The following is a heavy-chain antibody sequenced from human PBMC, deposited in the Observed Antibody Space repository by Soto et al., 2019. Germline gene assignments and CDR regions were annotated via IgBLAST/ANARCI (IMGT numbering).Heavy chain of an antibody. Sequence: SVKVSCKASEDTFRNYAISWVRQAPGQGLEWMGGIIPIFGTANYAQKFQGRVTITADTSANTVYLELSSLRSEDTAVYYCASTNYYRSAYYYWYLGLWGRGTLVTVSS. D-gene: IGHD3-22*01. CDR2: IIPIFGTA. J-gene: IGHJ2*01. CDR3: ASTNYYRSAYYYWYLGL. V-gene: IGHV1-69*06. CDR1: EDTFRNYA.